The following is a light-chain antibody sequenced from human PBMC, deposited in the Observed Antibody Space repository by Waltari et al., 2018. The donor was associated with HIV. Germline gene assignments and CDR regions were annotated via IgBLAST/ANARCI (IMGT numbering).Light chain of an antibody. Sequence: QSVLTQPPSASGTPGQRVSISCSGSSSNIGSNYVYWYQQLPGTAPKLLMYRNDERPAGVPDRCSGSKSGTSASLAISVLRSEDEADYYCAAWDDSLSAWVFGGGTKLTVL. CDR2: RND. CDR3: AAWDDSLSAWV. CDR1: SSNIGSNY. J-gene: IGLJ3*02. V-gene: IGLV1-47*01.